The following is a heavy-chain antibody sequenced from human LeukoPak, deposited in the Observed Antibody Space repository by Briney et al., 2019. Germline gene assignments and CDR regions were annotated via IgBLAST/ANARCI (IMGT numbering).Heavy chain of an antibody. V-gene: IGHV4-34*01. Sequence: KPSETLSLTCAVYGGSFSGYYWSWSRQPPGEGLEWIGEINHSESTNYNPSLKSRVTISVDTSKNQFSLKLSSVTAADTAVYYCARAQIAAAFFDYWGQGTLVTVSS. CDR1: GGSFSGYY. D-gene: IGHD6-13*01. CDR3: ARAQIAAAFFDY. CDR2: INHSEST. J-gene: IGHJ4*02.